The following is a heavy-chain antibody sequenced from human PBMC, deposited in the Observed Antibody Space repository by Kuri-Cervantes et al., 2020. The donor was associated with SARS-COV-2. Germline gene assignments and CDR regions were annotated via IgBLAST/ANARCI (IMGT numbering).Heavy chain of an antibody. CDR1: GYSFTSYA. V-gene: IGHV7-4-1*02. D-gene: IGHD2-2*01. CDR2: IGTNTGNP. CDR3: ARDGYVHCGSVSCFDY. J-gene: IGHJ4*02. Sequence: ASVKVSCKVSGYSFTSYAMNWARQAPGQGLEWLGWIGTNTGNPTYAQGFTGRFVFSLDTSASTAYLQISALKAEDTAVYYCARDGYVHCGSVSCFDYWGQGTLVTVSS.